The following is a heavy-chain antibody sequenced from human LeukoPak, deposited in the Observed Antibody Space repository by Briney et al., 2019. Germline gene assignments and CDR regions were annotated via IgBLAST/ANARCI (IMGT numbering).Heavy chain of an antibody. Sequence: GGSLRLSCAASRFSFSSYAMSWVRQAPGKGLEWVSTINNSGGTTYYADSVKGRFTVSRDNSKNTLYLQMNSLRAEDTAVYYCAKDLFILTGYPADYWGQGTLVTVSS. CDR2: INNSGGTT. D-gene: IGHD3-9*01. CDR1: RFSFSSYA. V-gene: IGHV3-23*01. J-gene: IGHJ4*02. CDR3: AKDLFILTGYPADY.